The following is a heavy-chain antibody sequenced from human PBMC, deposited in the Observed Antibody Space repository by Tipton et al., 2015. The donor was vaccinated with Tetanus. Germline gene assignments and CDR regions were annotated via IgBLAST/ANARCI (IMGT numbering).Heavy chain of an antibody. D-gene: IGHD3-16*02. CDR2: ITGGGSSI. Sequence: GSLRLSCAASGFTFSDYYMTWIRQAPGKGLEWVSYITGGGSSIYYADSVKGRFTISRDNAKNSLYLQMSNLRAEDTAVYYCARDYPDFDYWGQGTLVTVSS. J-gene: IGHJ4*02. V-gene: IGHV3-11*01. CDR3: ARDYPDFDY. CDR1: GFTFSDYY.